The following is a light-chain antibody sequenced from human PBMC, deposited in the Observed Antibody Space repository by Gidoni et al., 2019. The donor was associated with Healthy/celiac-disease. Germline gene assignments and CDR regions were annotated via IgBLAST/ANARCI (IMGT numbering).Light chain of an antibody. Sequence: SSELTQPPSVSVSPGQTASITCAGAKLGDKYACWYQQKPGQSPVLVIYQDSKRPSGIPERVSGSNTGNTATLTISGTQAMDEADYYCQAWDSSTVVFGGGTKLTGL. CDR3: QAWDSSTVV. V-gene: IGLV3-1*01. CDR1: KLGDKY. J-gene: IGLJ2*01. CDR2: QDS.